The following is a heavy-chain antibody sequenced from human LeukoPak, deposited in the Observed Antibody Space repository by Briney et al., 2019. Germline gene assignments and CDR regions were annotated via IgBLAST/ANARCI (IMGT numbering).Heavy chain of an antibody. CDR3: AKAKFMGIAAAGRPFDY. Sequence: GGSLRLSCAASGFTFSSYAMSWVRQAPGKGLEWVSAISGSGGSTYYADSVKGRFTISRDNSKNTLYLQMNSLRAEDTAVYYCAKAKFMGIAAAGRPFDYWGQGTLVTVSS. CDR2: ISGSGGST. D-gene: IGHD6-13*01. V-gene: IGHV3-23*01. CDR1: GFTFSSYA. J-gene: IGHJ4*02.